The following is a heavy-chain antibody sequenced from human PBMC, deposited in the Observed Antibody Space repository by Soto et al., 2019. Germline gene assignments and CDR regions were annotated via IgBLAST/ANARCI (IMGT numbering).Heavy chain of an antibody. J-gene: IGHJ4*02. D-gene: IGHD6-6*01. CDR2: IWYDGSNK. CDR3: ARDAEVWVAARGQVDY. CDR1: GFTFSSYG. Sequence: QVQLVESGGGVVQPGRSLRLSCAASGFTFSSYGMHWVRQAPGKGLEWVAVIWYDGSNKYYAFSVKGRFTISRDNSKNTLYLQMNSLRAEDTAVYYCARDAEVWVAARGQVDYWGQGTLVTVSS. V-gene: IGHV3-33*01.